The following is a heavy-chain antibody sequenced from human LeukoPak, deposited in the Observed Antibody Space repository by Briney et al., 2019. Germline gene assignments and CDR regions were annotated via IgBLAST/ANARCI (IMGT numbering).Heavy chain of an antibody. V-gene: IGHV3-7*01. J-gene: IGHJ4*02. Sequence: GGSLRLSCAASGFTFSSHWMSWVRQAPGKGLEWVANIKKDGSEKYYVDAVKGRFTISRDNSKNTLYLQMNSLRAEDTAVYYCAKDQSVFWSGYPLDYWGQGTLVTVSS. CDR3: AKDQSVFWSGYPLDY. D-gene: IGHD3-3*01. CDR2: IKKDGSEK. CDR1: GFTFSSHW.